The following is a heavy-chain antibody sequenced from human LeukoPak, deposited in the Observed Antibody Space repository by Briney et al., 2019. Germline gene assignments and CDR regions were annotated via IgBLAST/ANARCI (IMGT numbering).Heavy chain of an antibody. Sequence: PSQTLSLTCTVSGGSISSGSYYWSWLRQPAGKELEWIGRIYTSGSTNYNPSLKSRITIYVDTSKNQFSLKLSSVTAAAPAVYYRARGRGELPPTMRYYYYMGVWGKGTTGTVSS. J-gene: IGHJ6*03. CDR1: GGSISSGSYY. CDR3: ARGRGELPPTMRYYYYMGV. V-gene: IGHV4-61*02. D-gene: IGHD3-16*01. CDR2: IYTSGST.